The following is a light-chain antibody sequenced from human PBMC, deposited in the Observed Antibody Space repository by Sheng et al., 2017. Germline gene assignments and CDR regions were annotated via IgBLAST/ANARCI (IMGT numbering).Light chain of an antibody. CDR2: AAS. Sequence: DIQMTQSPSSLSASVGDRVTITCRASQTINNYLNWYQQKPGKAPNLLIYAASSLQSGVPSRFSGSGSGTEFTLTISSLQPEDFATYYCQQYNSLWTFGQGTKVEIK. V-gene: IGKV1-39*01. CDR1: QTINNY. J-gene: IGKJ1*01. CDR3: QQYNSLWT.